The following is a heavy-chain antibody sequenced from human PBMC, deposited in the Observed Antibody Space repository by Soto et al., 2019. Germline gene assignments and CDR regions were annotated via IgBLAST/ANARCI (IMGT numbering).Heavy chain of an antibody. J-gene: IGHJ6*02. V-gene: IGHV4-39*01. D-gene: IGHD2-21*02. Sequence: QVQLQESGPGLVKPSETLSLTCTVSGGSICSSSYYGGWIRQPPGKGMEWIGSIYYNGSTYDNPSLKSRVTISVDTSKTQFSLKLSSVTAADTAVYDCAGGFVTNYYYSGMDVWGQGTTVTVSS. CDR2: IYYNGST. CDR3: AGGFVTNYYYSGMDV. CDR1: GGSICSSSYY.